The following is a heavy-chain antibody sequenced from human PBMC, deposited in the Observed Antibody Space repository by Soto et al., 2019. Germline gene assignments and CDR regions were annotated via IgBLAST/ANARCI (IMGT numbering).Heavy chain of an antibody. J-gene: IGHJ4*02. D-gene: IGHD2-21*02. CDR3: AKPYCGGDCYPPAHFDY. CDR1: GFTFSSYA. CDR2: ISGSGGST. Sequence: GGSLRLSCAASGFTFSSYAMSWVRQAPGKGLEWVSAISGSGGSTYYADSVKGRFTISRDNSKNTLYLQMNSLRAEDTAVYYCAKPYCGGDCYPPAHFDYWGQGTLVTVS. V-gene: IGHV3-23*01.